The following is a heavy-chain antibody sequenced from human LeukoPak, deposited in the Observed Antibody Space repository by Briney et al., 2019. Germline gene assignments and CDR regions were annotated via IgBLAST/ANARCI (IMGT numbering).Heavy chain of an antibody. CDR2: ISGSSSTI. CDR3: ARRVSTGNTYNWFDP. J-gene: IGHJ5*02. V-gene: IGHV3-48*02. Sequence: GGSLRLSCEVSGFTVSRHFMSWVRQAPGKGLEWLSYISGSSSTIYYSDSVKGRFTISRDNAKNSLYLQMNSLRDEDTAVYYCARRVSTGNTYNWFDPWGQGTLVTVSS. CDR1: GFTVSRHF. D-gene: IGHD3-9*01.